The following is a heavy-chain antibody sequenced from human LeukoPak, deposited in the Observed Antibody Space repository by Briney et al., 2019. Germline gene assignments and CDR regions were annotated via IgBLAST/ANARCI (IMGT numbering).Heavy chain of an antibody. D-gene: IGHD5-12*01. CDR3: ARDLVYSGLIPQNWFDP. CDR2: ISYDGSNK. Sequence: GGSLRLSCAASGFTFSGYAMHWVRRAPGKGLEWVAVISYDGSNKYYADSVKGRFTISRDNSKNTLYLQMNSLRAEDTAVYYCARDLVYSGLIPQNWFDPWGQGTLVTVSS. V-gene: IGHV3-30-3*01. J-gene: IGHJ5*02. CDR1: GFTFSGYA.